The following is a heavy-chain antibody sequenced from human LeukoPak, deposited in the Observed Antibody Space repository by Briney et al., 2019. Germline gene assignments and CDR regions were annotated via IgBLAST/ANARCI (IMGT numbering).Heavy chain of an antibody. CDR2: ISSSGSII. V-gene: IGHV3-11*04. CDR3: ARQYSSSWVYFDY. Sequence: GGSLRLSCAASGFTFSDYYMSWIRQAPGKGLEWVSYISSSGSIIYYADSVKGRFTISRDNSKNTLYLQMNSLRAEDTAVYYCARQYSSSWVYFDYWGQGTLVTVSS. J-gene: IGHJ4*02. D-gene: IGHD6-13*01. CDR1: GFTFSDYY.